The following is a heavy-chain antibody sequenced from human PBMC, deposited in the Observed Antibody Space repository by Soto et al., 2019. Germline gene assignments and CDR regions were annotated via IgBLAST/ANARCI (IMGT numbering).Heavy chain of an antibody. V-gene: IGHV4-59*08. Sequence: SETLSLTCTVSGGYISSYYWSWIRQPPGKGLEWIGYIYYSGSTNYNPSLKSRVTISVDTSKNQFSLKLSSVTAADTAVYYCARQLVEYSSPDAFDIWGQGTMVTVSS. D-gene: IGHD6-6*01. J-gene: IGHJ3*02. CDR3: ARQLVEYSSPDAFDI. CDR1: GGYISSYY. CDR2: IYYSGST.